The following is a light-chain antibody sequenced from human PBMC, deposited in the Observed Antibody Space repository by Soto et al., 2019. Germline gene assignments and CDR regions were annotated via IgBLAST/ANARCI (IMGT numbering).Light chain of an antibody. CDR1: NSNIGRYS. Sequence: QSVMTQPPSLSGTPGRRVTMSCSGSNSNIGRYSVNWYQHFPGTAPKILIYSDDERPSGVPDRFSGSKSGTSASLAISGLQSEDEAEYYCAAWDDNLNGPLFGGGTKLTVL. J-gene: IGLJ3*02. CDR2: SDD. CDR3: AAWDDNLNGPL. V-gene: IGLV1-44*01.